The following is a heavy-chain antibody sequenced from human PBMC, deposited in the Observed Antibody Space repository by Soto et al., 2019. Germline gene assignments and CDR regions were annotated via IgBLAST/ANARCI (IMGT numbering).Heavy chain of an antibody. CDR1: GGSISSDY. D-gene: IGHD3-3*01. Sequence: SETLSLTCTVSGGSISSDYWSWIRQPPGKGLEWIGYIYYSGSTNYNPSLKSRVTISVDTSKNQFSLKLSSVTAADTAVYYCARVSYYDFWSGYYLRGWYYYYYMDVWGKGTAVT. V-gene: IGHV4-59*01. CDR2: IYYSGST. J-gene: IGHJ6*03. CDR3: ARVSYYDFWSGYYLRGWYYYYYMDV.